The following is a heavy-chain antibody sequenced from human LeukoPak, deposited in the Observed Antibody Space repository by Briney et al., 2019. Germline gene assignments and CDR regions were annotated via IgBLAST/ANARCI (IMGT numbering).Heavy chain of an antibody. J-gene: IGHJ4*02. D-gene: IGHD3-10*01. CDR3: AKERYGSGSYYFDY. V-gene: IGHV3-23*01. CDR1: GFTFSSYA. CDR2: ISGSGGSK. Sequence: GGSLRLSCAASGFTFSSYAMSWVRQAPGKGLEWVSAISGSGGSKYYADFVKGRFTISRDNSKNTLYLQMNSLRAEDTAVYYCAKERYGSGSYYFDYWGQGTLVTVSS.